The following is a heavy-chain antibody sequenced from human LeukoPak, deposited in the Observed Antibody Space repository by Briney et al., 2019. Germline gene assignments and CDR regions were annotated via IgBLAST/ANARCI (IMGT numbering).Heavy chain of an antibody. Sequence: GASVKVSCKASGYTFTSYGISWVRQAPGQGLEWMGWINPNSGGTNYAQKFQGRVTMTRDTSISTAYMELSRLRSDDTAVYYCARRIGSSGSDFSFDPWGQGTLVTVSS. J-gene: IGHJ5*02. CDR1: GYTFTSYG. CDR3: ARRIGSSGSDFSFDP. V-gene: IGHV1-2*02. CDR2: INPNSGGT. D-gene: IGHD3-22*01.